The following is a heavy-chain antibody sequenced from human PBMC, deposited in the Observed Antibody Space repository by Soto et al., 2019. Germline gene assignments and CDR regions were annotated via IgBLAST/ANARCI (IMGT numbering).Heavy chain of an antibody. CDR1: GFTFSSYG. Sequence: GGSLGLSCAASGFTFSSYGMHWVRQAPGKGLEWVAVISYDGSNKYYADSVKGRFTISRDNSKNTLYLQMNSLRAEDTAVYYCAKAYYDFWSGYIYYYYGMDVWVQGT. CDR3: AKAYYDFWSGYIYYYYGMDV. CDR2: ISYDGSNK. V-gene: IGHV3-30*18. D-gene: IGHD3-3*01. J-gene: IGHJ6*02.